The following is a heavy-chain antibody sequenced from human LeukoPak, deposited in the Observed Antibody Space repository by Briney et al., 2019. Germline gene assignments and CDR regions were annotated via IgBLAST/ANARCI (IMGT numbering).Heavy chain of an antibody. CDR1: AFTFTSYE. CDR3: ARGPSIAARYDAFDI. V-gene: IGHV3-48*03. CDR2: ISSSGNTI. D-gene: IGHD6-6*01. J-gene: IGHJ3*02. Sequence: GGSLRLSCAASAFTFTSYELNWVRQAPGKGLEWVSYISSSGNTISYADSVKGRFTISSDNAKNSLYLQVISLRAEDTAVYYCARGPSIAARYDAFDIWGQGTMVTVSS.